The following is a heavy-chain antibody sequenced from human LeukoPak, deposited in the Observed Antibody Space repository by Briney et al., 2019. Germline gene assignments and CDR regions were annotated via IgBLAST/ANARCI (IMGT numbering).Heavy chain of an antibody. CDR3: ARRTWSRGYCSSTSCPGNFDY. CDR2: IYPGASDT. Sequence: GESLKISCKGSGYSFTSYWIGWVRQMPGKGLEWMGIIYPGASDTRYSPSFQGQVTISADKSISTAYLQWSSLKASDTAMYYCARRTWSRGYCSSTSCPGNFDYWGQGTLVTVSS. V-gene: IGHV5-51*01. J-gene: IGHJ4*02. D-gene: IGHD2-2*01. CDR1: GYSFTSYW.